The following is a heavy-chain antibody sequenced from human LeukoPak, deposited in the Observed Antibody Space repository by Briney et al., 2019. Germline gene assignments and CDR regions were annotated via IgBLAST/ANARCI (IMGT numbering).Heavy chain of an antibody. Sequence: SETLSLTCTVSGGSISSYYWSWIRQPAGKGLEWIGRIYSGGTTNYNPSLKSRVTMSVDTSKNQFSLKLSSVTAADTAVYYCARAGGHDMLTGYTPNDFDSWGQGTQVTVSS. CDR3: ARAGGHDMLTGYTPNDFDS. CDR1: GGSISSYY. J-gene: IGHJ4*02. D-gene: IGHD3-9*01. V-gene: IGHV4-4*07. CDR2: IYSGGTT.